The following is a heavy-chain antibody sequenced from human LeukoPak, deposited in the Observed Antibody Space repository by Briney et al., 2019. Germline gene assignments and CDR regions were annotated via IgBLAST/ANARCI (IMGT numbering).Heavy chain of an antibody. CDR3: ARVVVVAAKTYGTYYYYYMDV. CDR2: IIPIFGTA. D-gene: IGHD2-15*01. CDR1: GGTFSSYA. V-gene: IGHV1-69*05. J-gene: IGHJ6*03. Sequence: SVKVSCKASGGTFSSYAISWVRQAPGQGLEWMGGIIPIFGTANYAQKFQGRVTITTDESTSTAYMELSSLRSEDTAVYYCARVVVVAAKTYGTYYYYYMDVWGKGTTVTASS.